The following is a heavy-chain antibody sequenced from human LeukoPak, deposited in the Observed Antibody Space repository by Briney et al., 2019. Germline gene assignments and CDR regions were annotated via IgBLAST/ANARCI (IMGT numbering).Heavy chain of an antibody. V-gene: IGHV3-21*06. D-gene: IGHD3-22*01. J-gene: IGHJ4*02. CDR2: INPNSSSI. CDR3: VRLRRNSDKSDYYYFYDY. CDR1: GLTFSDYC. Sequence: GGSLRLSCAAPGLTFSDYCMNWVRQAPGKGLEWVASINPNSSSIYYADAVKGRFTISRDNARSSLFLQMHSLTAEDTAVYYCVRLRRNSDKSDYYYFYDYWGQGILVTVSS.